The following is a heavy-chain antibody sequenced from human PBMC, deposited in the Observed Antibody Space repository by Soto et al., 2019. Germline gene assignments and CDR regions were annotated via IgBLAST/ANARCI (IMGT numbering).Heavy chain of an antibody. CDR3: ARDRGGYSYGTYYYYYGMDV. Sequence: QVQLVQSGAEVKKPGSSVKVSCTASGGTFSSYAISWVRQAPGQGLEWMGGIIPIFGTANYAQKFQGRVTITADESTSTAYMELSSLRSEDTAVYYCARDRGGYSYGTYYYYYGMDVWGQGTTVTVSS. CDR2: IIPIFGTA. V-gene: IGHV1-69*01. D-gene: IGHD5-18*01. CDR1: GGTFSSYA. J-gene: IGHJ6*02.